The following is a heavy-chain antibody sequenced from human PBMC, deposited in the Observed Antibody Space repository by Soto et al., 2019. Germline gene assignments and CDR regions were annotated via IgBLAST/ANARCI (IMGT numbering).Heavy chain of an antibody. D-gene: IGHD6-13*01. CDR2: MNPNSGGT. CDR3: ARGYYSSSWRGFDY. CDR1: GYTFSGYF. Sequence: QVQLVQSGADVKKPGASVKVSCKTSGYTFSGYFMHWLRQAPGQGLEWMGWMNPNSGGTDYAQNFQGRVSMTWDTSISTAYMELSRLRSDDTAISYCARGYYSSSWRGFDYWGQGTLVTVSS. V-gene: IGHV1-2*02. J-gene: IGHJ4*02.